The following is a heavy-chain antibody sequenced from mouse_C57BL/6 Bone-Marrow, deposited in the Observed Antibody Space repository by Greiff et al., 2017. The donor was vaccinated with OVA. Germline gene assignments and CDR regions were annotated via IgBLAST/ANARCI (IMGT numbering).Heavy chain of an antibody. J-gene: IGHJ1*03. Sequence: EVMLVESGGGLVQPGGSLKLSCAASGFTFSDYYMYWVRPTPEKRLEWVAYISNGGGSTYYPDTVKGRFTISRDNAKNTLYLQMSRLKSEDTAMYYCARLYYYGWYFDVWGTGTTVTVSS. CDR3: ARLYYYGWYFDV. CDR2: ISNGGGST. V-gene: IGHV5-12*01. D-gene: IGHD1-1*01. CDR1: GFTFSDYY.